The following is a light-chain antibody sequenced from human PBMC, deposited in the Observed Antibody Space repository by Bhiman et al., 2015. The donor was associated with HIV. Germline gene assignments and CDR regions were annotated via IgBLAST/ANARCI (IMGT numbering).Light chain of an antibody. CDR2: DVS. CDR1: SSDVGGYNY. J-gene: IGLJ3*02. CDR3: SSYTSSSTQV. Sequence: QSALTQPASVSGSPGQSITISCTGTSSDVGGYNYVSWYQQHPGKAPKVIIYDVSNRPSGVSNRFSGSKSDNTASLTISGLQAEDEADYYCSSYTSSSTQVFGGGTKLTVL. V-gene: IGLV2-14*03.